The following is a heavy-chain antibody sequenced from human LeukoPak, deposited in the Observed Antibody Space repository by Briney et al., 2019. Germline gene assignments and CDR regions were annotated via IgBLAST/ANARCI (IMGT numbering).Heavy chain of an antibody. CDR1: GFTFSSYS. Sequence: GGSLRLSCAASGFTFSSYSMNWVRQAPGKGLEWVSYISSSSSTIYYADSGKGRFTISRDNAKNSLYLQMNSLRAEDTAVYYCARDRSGEQWLGIDYWGQGTLVTVSS. CDR3: ARDRSGEQWLGIDY. D-gene: IGHD6-19*01. V-gene: IGHV3-48*01. CDR2: ISSSSSTI. J-gene: IGHJ4*02.